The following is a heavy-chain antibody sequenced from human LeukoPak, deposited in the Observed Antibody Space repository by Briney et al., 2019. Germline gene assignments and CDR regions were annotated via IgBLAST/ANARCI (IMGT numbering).Heavy chain of an antibody. CDR3: ARSRRTMFRGVLPDY. CDR1: GYTFTSYY. CDR2: INPSGGST. D-gene: IGHD3-10*01. Sequence: GASVKVSCKASGYTFTSYYMHWVRQAPGQGLEWMGIINPSGGSTSYAQKFQGRVTMTRDMSTSTVYMELSSLRSEDTAVYYCARSRRTMFRGVLPDYWGQGTLVTVSS. V-gene: IGHV1-46*01. J-gene: IGHJ4*02.